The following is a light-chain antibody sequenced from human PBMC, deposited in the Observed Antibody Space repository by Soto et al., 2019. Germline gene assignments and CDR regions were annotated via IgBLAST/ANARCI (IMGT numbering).Light chain of an antibody. CDR3: QQADSFPFT. Sequence: DIQLTQSPSSVSASVGDRVTITCRASQDIGTWLAWYQQKPGKAPKLLIYVASNLQSGLPSRFSGAGSGTDFNLTISRLQPEDFATYHCQQADSFPFTYGPGTKVDFK. J-gene: IGKJ3*01. CDR2: VAS. CDR1: QDIGTW. V-gene: IGKV1-12*01.